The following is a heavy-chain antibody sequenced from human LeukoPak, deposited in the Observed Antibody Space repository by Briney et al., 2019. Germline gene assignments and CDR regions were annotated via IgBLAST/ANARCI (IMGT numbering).Heavy chain of an antibody. J-gene: IGHJ4*02. D-gene: IGHD2-2*02. Sequence: GGSLRLSCAASGLTFSSYGMHWVRQAPGKGLEWVAVIWYDGSNKYYADSLKGRFTISRDNSKNTLYLQMNSLRGEDAAVYYCARDFLCSSTSCYNNLLDYWGQGTLVTVSS. CDR2: IWYDGSNK. CDR3: ARDFLCSSTSCYNNLLDY. CDR1: GLTFSSYG. V-gene: IGHV3-33*01.